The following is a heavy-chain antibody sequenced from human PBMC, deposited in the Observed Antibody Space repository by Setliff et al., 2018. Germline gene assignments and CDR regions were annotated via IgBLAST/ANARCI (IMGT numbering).Heavy chain of an antibody. CDR1: GYTFTSYG. CDR3: ARDFGSGSYFNYYYYGMDV. Sequence: ASVKVSCKASGYTFTSYGISWVRQAPGQGLEWMGWISAYNGNTNYAQKLQGRVTMTTDTSTSTAYMELSSLRSEDTAVYYCARDFGSGSYFNYYYYGMDVWGQGTTVTVSS. D-gene: IGHD3-10*01. CDR2: ISAYNGNT. J-gene: IGHJ6*02. V-gene: IGHV1-18*01.